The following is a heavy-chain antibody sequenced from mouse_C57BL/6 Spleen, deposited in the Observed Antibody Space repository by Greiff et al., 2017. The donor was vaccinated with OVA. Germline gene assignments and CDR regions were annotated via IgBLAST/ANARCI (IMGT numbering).Heavy chain of an antibody. CDR2: ISYDGSN. V-gene: IGHV3-6*01. D-gene: IGHD2-5*01. CDR1: GYSITSGYY. CDR3: AGSNSAWFAY. Sequence: ESGPGLVKPSQSLSLTCSVTGYSITSGYYWNWIRQFPGNKLEWMGYISYDGSNNYNPSLKNRISITRDTSKNQFFLKLNAVTTEDTATYYCAGSNSAWFAYWGQGTLVTVSA. J-gene: IGHJ3*01.